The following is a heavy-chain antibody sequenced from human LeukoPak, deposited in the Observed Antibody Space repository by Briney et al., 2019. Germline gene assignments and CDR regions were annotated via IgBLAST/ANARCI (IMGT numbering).Heavy chain of an antibody. CDR3: ARGRTLRYFDWLLSPFDY. CDR2: IYTSGTT. V-gene: IGHV4-4*07. D-gene: IGHD3-9*01. J-gene: IGHJ4*02. Sequence: SETLSLTCTVSGGSISSYYWSWIRQPAGKGLEWIGRIYTSGTTNYNPSLKSRVTMSVDTSKNQFSLKVSSVTAADTAVYYCARGRTLRYFDWLLSPFDYWGQGTLVTVSS. CDR1: GGSISSYY.